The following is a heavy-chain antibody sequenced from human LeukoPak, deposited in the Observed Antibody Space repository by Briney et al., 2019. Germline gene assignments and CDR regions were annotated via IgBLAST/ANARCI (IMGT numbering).Heavy chain of an antibody. J-gene: IGHJ4*02. CDR1: GFTFGDYA. CDR2: IRSKANSYAT. CDR3: TSIDY. Sequence: GGSLRLSCTASGFTFGDYAMSWVRQASGKGLEWVGRIRSKANSYATAYAASVKGRFTISRDDSKNTAYLQMNSLKTEDTAVYYCTSIDYWGQGTLVTVSS. V-gene: IGHV3-73*01.